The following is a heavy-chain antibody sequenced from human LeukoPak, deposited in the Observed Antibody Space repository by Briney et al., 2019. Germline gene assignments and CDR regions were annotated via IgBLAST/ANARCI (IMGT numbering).Heavy chain of an antibody. V-gene: IGHV4-30-4*08. CDR3: ARGPYGDYVGY. D-gene: IGHD4-17*01. J-gene: IGHJ4*02. CDR2: IYYSGST. CDR1: GGSISSGDYY. Sequence: SETLSLTCTVSGGSISSGDYYWSWIRQPPGKGLEWIGYIYYSGSTYYNPSLKSRVTISVATSKNQFSLKLSSVTAADTAVYYCARGPYGDYVGYWGQGTLVTVSS.